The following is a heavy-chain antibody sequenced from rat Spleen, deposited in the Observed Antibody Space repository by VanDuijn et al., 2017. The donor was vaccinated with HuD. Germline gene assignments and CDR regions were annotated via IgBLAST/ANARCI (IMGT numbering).Heavy chain of an antibody. D-gene: IGHD4-4*01. CDR2: IWTGGST. CDR3: ARDGASGFRFAY. CDR1: GFSLTSYH. V-gene: IGHV2-43*01. Sequence: QVQLKESGPGLVQPSQTLSLTCTVSGFSLTSYHVSWVRQPPGKGLEWMGVIWTGGSTAYNSLLKSRLSITRDISTSQVFLKMNRLRSEDTATYYCARDGASGFRFAYWGQGVMVTVSS. J-gene: IGHJ2*01.